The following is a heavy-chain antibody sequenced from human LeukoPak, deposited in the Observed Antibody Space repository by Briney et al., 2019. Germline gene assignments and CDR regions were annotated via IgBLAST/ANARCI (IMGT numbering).Heavy chain of an antibody. CDR1: GFTFSSYW. D-gene: IGHD6-19*01. CDR3: ARLQAVAGYYFDY. CDR2: INSDGSST. Sequence: PGGSLRLSCAASGFTFSSYWMHWVRQAPGKGLVWVPRINSDGSSTSYADSVKGRFTISRDNAKNTLYLQMNSLRAEDTAVYYCARLQAVAGYYFDYWGQGTLVTVSS. V-gene: IGHV3-74*01. J-gene: IGHJ4*02.